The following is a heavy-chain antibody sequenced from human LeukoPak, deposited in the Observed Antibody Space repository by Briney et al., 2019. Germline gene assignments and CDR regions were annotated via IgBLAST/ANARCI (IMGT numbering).Heavy chain of an antibody. CDR3: ARATIADSSTYYIDY. Sequence: GASVKVSCKASGYTFSDYYMHWVRQALGQGLEWMGWINPNSGGTNYAQKFQGRVTMTRDMSISTAYMEVSRLTSDDTAVYYCARATIADSSTYYIDYWGLGTLVTVSS. D-gene: IGHD3-22*01. V-gene: IGHV1-2*02. CDR1: GYTFSDYY. J-gene: IGHJ4*02. CDR2: INPNSGGT.